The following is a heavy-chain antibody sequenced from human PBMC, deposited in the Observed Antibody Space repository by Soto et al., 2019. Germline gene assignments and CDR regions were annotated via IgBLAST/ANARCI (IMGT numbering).Heavy chain of an antibody. J-gene: IGHJ5*02. CDR3: TRDASRDSSARGWFDP. D-gene: IGHD6-13*01. CDR2: ISSNSAYI. Sequence: GGSPRLSCAASGFTFRSFTMNWVRQAPGKGLEWVSTISSNSAYIYHTDALRGRFTISRDNAKNSLHLQMNSLRAEDTAVYYCTRDASRDSSARGWFDPWGPGTLVTVSS. CDR1: GFTFRSFT. V-gene: IGHV3-21*01.